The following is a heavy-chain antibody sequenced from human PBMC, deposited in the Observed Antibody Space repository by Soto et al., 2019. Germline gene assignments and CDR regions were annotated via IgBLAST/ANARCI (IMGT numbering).Heavy chain of an antibody. CDR3: AGGRIVVVGSRAYYGMDV. CDR2: IIPVVGLV. D-gene: IGHD3-22*01. CDR1: GGTPSNSA. Sequence: QVHLLLQSGAEVKKPGPSVKVSCKASGGTPSNSAISWVRQAPGQGLEWMGGIIPVVGLVKYAQNFQGRATITADESTNTAYMELSSLRPEDTAVYYCAGGRIVVVGSRAYYGMDVWGQGTTVTVSS. J-gene: IGHJ6*02. V-gene: IGHV1-69*01.